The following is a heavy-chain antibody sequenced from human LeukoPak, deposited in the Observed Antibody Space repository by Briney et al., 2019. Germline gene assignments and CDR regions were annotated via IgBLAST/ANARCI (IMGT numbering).Heavy chain of an antibody. CDR3: ARAQATVTRGPFDY. V-gene: IGHV4-34*01. J-gene: IGHJ4*02. Sequence: SETLSLTCAVCGGSFSGYYWSWIRQPPGKGLEWIGKINHSGSTNYNPSLKSRVTISVDTSKNQFSLKLSSVTAADTAVYYCARAQATVTRGPFDYWGQGTLVTVSS. CDR1: GGSFSGYY. D-gene: IGHD4-17*01. CDR2: INHSGST.